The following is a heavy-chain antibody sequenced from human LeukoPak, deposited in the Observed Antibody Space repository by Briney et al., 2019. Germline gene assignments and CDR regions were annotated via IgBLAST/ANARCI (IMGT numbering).Heavy chain of an antibody. J-gene: IGHJ4*02. CDR3: ARGVYGNFDS. CDR2: ISLDGSET. V-gene: IGHV3-74*01. D-gene: IGHD2/OR15-2a*01. Sequence: PGGSLSLSCAASGFTFNQYWMHWVRQGSGKGLAWVSRISLDGSETDYADSVKGRFTVSRDNAKNTVYLQMNRLRVDDTAVYYCARGVYGNFDSWGQ. CDR1: GFTFNQYW.